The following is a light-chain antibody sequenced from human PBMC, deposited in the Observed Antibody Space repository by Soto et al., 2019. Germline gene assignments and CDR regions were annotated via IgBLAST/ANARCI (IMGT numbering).Light chain of an antibody. Sequence: QSALTQPASVSGSPGQSITISCTGTSSDVGGYNHVAWYQQYPGKAPKLIIFEVSDRPSGISNRFSGSKSANTASLPISGLQAEDEADYYCSSYKRGATLVFGGGTKVTVL. CDR1: SSDVGGYNH. CDR3: SSYKRGATLV. V-gene: IGLV2-14*01. CDR2: EVS. J-gene: IGLJ2*01.